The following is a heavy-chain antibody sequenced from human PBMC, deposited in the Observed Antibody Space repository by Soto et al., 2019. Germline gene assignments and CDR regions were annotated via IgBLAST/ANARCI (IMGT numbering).Heavy chain of an antibody. Sequence: QVQLQESGPGLVKPSETLSLTCTVSGDSISDYYWSWIRQSPGKGLEGIGYIYHSGSTYYNPSLKSRVTISLDASKNHFSLMLSSVTAADTAVYYCARASRNYFAYWGQGTLVTVSS. V-gene: IGHV4-59*01. CDR3: ARASRNYFAY. CDR1: GDSISDYY. J-gene: IGHJ4*02. CDR2: IYHSGST.